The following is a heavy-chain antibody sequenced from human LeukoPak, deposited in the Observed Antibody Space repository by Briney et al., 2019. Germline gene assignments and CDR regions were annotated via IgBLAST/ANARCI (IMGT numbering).Heavy chain of an antibody. D-gene: IGHD5-24*01. V-gene: IGHV4-39*01. CDR3: ARHSEMATISHFDY. CDR1: GGSISSYY. J-gene: IGHJ4*02. CDR2: IYYSGST. Sequence: SETLSLTCTVSGGSISSYYWGWIRQPPGKGLEWIGSIYYSGSTYYNPSLKSRVTISVDTSKNQFSLKLSSVTAADTAVYYCARHSEMATISHFDYWGQGTLVTVSS.